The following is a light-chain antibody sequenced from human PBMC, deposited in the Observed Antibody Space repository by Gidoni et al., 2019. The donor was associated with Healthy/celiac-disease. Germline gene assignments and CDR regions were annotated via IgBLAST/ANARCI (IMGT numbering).Light chain of an antibody. V-gene: IGKV1-33*01. CDR2: DAS. J-gene: IGKJ5*01. CDR1: QDISNY. CDR3: QQYDNLLIT. Sequence: DILITQSPSSLSAAVGDRVTITCQASQDISNYLNWYQQKPGKAPKLLIYDASNLETGVPSRFSGSGSGTDFTFTISSLQPEDIATYYCQQYDNLLITFGQGTRLEIK.